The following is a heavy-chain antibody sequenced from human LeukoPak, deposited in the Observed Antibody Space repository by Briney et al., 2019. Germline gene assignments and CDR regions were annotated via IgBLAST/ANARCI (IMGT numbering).Heavy chain of an antibody. V-gene: IGHV3-30*02. CDR2: IRYDGSNK. CDR1: GSTFSSYG. D-gene: IGHD3-22*01. J-gene: IGHJ4*02. CDR3: AKASHYYDSSGYHDY. Sequence: GGSLRLSCAASGSTFSSYGMHWVRQAPGKGLEWVAFIRYDGSNKYYADSVKGRFTISRDNSKNTLFLQMNTLRAEDTAVYYCAKASHYYDSSGYHDYWGQGTLVTVSS.